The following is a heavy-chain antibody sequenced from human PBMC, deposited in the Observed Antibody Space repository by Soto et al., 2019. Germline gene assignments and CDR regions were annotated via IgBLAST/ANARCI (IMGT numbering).Heavy chain of an antibody. CDR2: INAGNGNT. CDR1: GYTFTSYA. CDR3: ARGAGYCTSTSCSLGLYYYYMDV. J-gene: IGHJ6*03. D-gene: IGHD2-2*01. Sequence: QVHLVQSGAEVKKPGASVKISCKASGYTFTSYAMHWVRQAPGQRLEWMGGINAGNGNTKYSQKFQGRVTITRDTSATTDYMEVSNLRSEDTALYYCARGAGYCTSTSCSLGLYYYYMDVWGKGTTVTVSS. V-gene: IGHV1-3*01.